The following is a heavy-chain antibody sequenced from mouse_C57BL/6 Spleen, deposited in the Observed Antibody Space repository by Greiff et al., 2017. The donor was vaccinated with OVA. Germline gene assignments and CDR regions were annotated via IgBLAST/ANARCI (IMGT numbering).Heavy chain of an antibody. D-gene: IGHD1-1*01. Sequence: QVQLQQPGAELVKPGASVKLSCKASGYTFTSYWMQWVKQRPGQGLEWIGEIDPSDSYTNYNQKFKGKATLTVDKSSSTAYMQLSSLTSEDSAVYYCARFVGSSFDYWGQGTTLTVSS. V-gene: IGHV1-50*01. CDR2: IDPSDSYT. CDR3: ARFVGSSFDY. J-gene: IGHJ2*01. CDR1: GYTFTSYW.